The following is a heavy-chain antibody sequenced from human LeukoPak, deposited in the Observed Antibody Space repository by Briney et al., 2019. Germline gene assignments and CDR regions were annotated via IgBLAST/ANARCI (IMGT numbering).Heavy chain of an antibody. V-gene: IGHV3-23*01. D-gene: IGHD4-17*01. J-gene: IGHJ3*01. Sequence: PGGSLRLSCAAPGLIFHNYALVWIRRAPGKGPEWVSAILGGGGTFYADAVTGRFTISRDNSKNTLYLQMNSLRAEDTATYYCGQDPNGNYIGAFDFWGRGTMVTVSS. CDR2: ILGGGGT. CDR1: GLIFHNYA. CDR3: GQDPNGNYIGAFDF.